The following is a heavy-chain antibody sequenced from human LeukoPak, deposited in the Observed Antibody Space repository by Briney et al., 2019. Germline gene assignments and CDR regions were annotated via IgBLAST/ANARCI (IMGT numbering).Heavy chain of an antibody. CDR3: ATLYQLLWVSFDY. D-gene: IGHD2-2*01. Sequence: GGSLRLSCAVSGFTFSSYATSWVRQAPGKGLEWVSIISDSGGTTYYADSVKGRFTISRDNSKNTLYLQMNSLRVEDTAVYYCATLYQLLWVSFDYWGQGTLVTVSS. J-gene: IGHJ4*02. CDR2: ISDSGGTT. CDR1: GFTFSSYA. V-gene: IGHV3-23*01.